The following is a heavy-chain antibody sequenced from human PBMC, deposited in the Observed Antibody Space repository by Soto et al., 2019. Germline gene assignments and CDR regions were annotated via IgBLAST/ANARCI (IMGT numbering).Heavy chain of an antibody. D-gene: IGHD3-10*01. V-gene: IGHV3-53*04. J-gene: IGHJ6*03. Sequence: GGSLRLSCAASGFTVSSNYMSWVRQAPGKGLEWVSVIYSGGSTYYADSVKGQFTISRHNSKNTLYLQMNSLRAEDTAVYYCARDGSRGSGKYYYYYYMDVWGKGTTVTVSS. CDR3: ARDGSRGSGKYYYYYYMDV. CDR1: GFTVSSNY. CDR2: IYSGGST.